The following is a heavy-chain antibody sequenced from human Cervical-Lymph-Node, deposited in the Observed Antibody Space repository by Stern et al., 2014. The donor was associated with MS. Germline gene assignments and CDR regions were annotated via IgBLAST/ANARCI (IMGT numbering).Heavy chain of an antibody. J-gene: IGHJ4*02. D-gene: IGHD2-21*01. CDR3: ARGSYSLERGGEPCDY. CDR1: GYSFTNYY. V-gene: IGHV1-46*01. CDR2: INPSSGGT. Sequence: VQLEESGAEVKKPGASVRVSCKASGYSFTNYYMHWVRQAPGQGLEWMGMINPSSGGTIYAQSFQGRVTMTRDTSTSTVYMDLSTLRAGDTAVYYCARGSYSLERGGEPCDYWGQGTLVTGSS.